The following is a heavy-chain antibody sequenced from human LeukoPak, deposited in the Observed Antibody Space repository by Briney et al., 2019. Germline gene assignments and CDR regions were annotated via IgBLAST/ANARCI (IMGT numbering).Heavy chain of an antibody. CDR1: GYTFTGYY. CDR3: ARSDCALTLGYCSGGSCYPDAFDI. Sequence: GASVKVSCKASGYTFTGYYMHWVRQAPGQGLEWMGWINPNSGGTNYAQKFQGRVTMTRDTSISTAYMELSRLRSDDTAVYYCARSDCALTLGYCSGGSCYPDAFDIWGQGTMVTVSS. J-gene: IGHJ3*02. D-gene: IGHD2-15*01. CDR2: INPNSGGT. V-gene: IGHV1-2*02.